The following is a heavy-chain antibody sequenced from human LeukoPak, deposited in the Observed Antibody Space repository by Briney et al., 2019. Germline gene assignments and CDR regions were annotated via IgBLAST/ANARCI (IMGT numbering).Heavy chain of an antibody. D-gene: IGHD4-17*01. CDR1: GFTFSSYG. Sequence: GRSLRLSCAASGFTFSSYGMHWVRQAPGKGLEWVAVISYDGSNKYYADSVKGRFTISRDNSKNTLYLQMNSLRAEDTAVYYCARGLPDFLRDYALDYWGQGTLVTVSS. V-gene: IGHV3-30*03. J-gene: IGHJ4*02. CDR3: ARGLPDFLRDYALDY. CDR2: ISYDGSNK.